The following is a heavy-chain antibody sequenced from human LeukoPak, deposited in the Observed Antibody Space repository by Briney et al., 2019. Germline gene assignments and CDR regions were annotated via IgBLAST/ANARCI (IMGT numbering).Heavy chain of an antibody. CDR3: ARTVVPGDRGSSWEAFDI. V-gene: IGHV3-48*01. CDR1: GFTFSSYS. J-gene: IGHJ3*02. Sequence: PGGSLRLSCAASGFTFSSYSMNWVRQAPGKGLEWVSYISSSSSTIYYADSVKGRFTISRDNAKNSLYLQMNSLRAEDTAVYYCARTVVPGDRGSSWEAFDIWGQGTMVTVSA. D-gene: IGHD6-13*01. CDR2: ISSSSSTI.